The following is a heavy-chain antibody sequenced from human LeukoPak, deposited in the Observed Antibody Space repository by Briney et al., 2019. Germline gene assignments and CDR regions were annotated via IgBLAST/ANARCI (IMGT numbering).Heavy chain of an antibody. CDR3: ARDWVAAAGTVSDY. D-gene: IGHD6-13*01. Sequence: WASVKVSCKASGYTFTSYGISWVRHAPGQGLEWMGWISAYNGNTNYAQKLQGRVTMTTDTSTSTAYMELRSLRSDDTAVYYCARDWVAAAGTVSDYWGQGTLVTVSS. V-gene: IGHV1-18*01. J-gene: IGHJ4*02. CDR2: ISAYNGNT. CDR1: GYTFTSYG.